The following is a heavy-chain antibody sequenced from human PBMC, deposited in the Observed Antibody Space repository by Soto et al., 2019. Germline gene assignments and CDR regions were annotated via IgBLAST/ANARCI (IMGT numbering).Heavy chain of an antibody. D-gene: IGHD3-10*01. Sequence: SETLSLTCTVSGGSISSYYWSWLRQPPGKGLEWIGYIYYSGSTNYNPSLKSRVTISVDTSKNQFSLKLSSVTAADTAVYYCARVRWLGELLQHDAFDIWGQGTMVTVSS. CDR2: IYYSGST. J-gene: IGHJ3*02. CDR1: GGSISSYY. V-gene: IGHV4-59*01. CDR3: ARVRWLGELLQHDAFDI.